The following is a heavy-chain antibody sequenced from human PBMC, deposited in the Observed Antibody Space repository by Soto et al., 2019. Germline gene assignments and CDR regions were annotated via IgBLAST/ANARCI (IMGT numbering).Heavy chain of an antibody. CDR2: ISYDGSNK. Sequence: QVQLVESGGGVVQPGRSLRLSCAASGFTFSSYVMHWVRQAPGKGLEWVAVISYDGSNKYYADSVKGRFTISRDNSKNTLYLQMNSLRAEDTAVYYCARDDIAVADPRGYFDYWGQGTLVTVSS. D-gene: IGHD6-19*01. CDR1: GFTFSSYV. CDR3: ARDDIAVADPRGYFDY. J-gene: IGHJ4*02. V-gene: IGHV3-30-3*01.